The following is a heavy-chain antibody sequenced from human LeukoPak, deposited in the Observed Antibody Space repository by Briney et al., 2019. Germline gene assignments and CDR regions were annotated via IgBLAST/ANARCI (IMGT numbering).Heavy chain of an antibody. Sequence: SETLSLTCTVSGGSVSSGSYYWSWIRQPPGKGLEWIGYIYYSGSTNYNPSLKSRVTISVDTSKNQFSLKLSSVTAADTAVYYCARGYYYGSGIPDYWGQGTLVTVSS. CDR1: GGSVSSGSYY. V-gene: IGHV4-61*01. CDR3: ARGYYYGSGIPDY. J-gene: IGHJ4*02. CDR2: IYYSGST. D-gene: IGHD3-10*01.